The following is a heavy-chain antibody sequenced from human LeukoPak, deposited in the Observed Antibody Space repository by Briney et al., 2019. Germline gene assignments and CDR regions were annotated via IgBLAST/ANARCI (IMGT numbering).Heavy chain of an antibody. D-gene: IGHD6-19*01. CDR2: ISSSSSYI. CDR1: GFTFSSYS. J-gene: IGHJ4*02. V-gene: IGHV3-21*05. CDR3: ARDIAYSSGWYYFDY. Sequence: GGSLRLSCAASGFTFSSYSMNWVRQAPGKGLEWVSYISSSSSYIYYADSVKGRFTISRDNAKNSLYLQMNSLRAEDTAVYYCARDIAYSSGWYYFDYWGQGTLVTVSS.